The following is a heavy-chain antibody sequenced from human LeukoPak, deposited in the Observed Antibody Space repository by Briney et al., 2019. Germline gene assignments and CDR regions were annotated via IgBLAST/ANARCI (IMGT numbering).Heavy chain of an antibody. D-gene: IGHD6-13*01. CDR3: AGLHSSSWANWFDP. Sequence: GASVKVSCKASGYTFTSYGISWVRQAPGQGLEWMGWISAYNGNTNYAQKLQGRVTMTTDTSTSTVYMELRSLRSDDTAVYCCAGLHSSSWANWFDPWGQGTLVTVSS. CDR2: ISAYNGNT. J-gene: IGHJ5*02. CDR1: GYTFTSYG. V-gene: IGHV1-18*01.